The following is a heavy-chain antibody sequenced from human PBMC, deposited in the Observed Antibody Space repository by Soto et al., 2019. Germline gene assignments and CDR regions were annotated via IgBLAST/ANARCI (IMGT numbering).Heavy chain of an antibody. Sequence: PSETLSLTCTVSGGSISSYYWSRIRQPAGKGLEWIGRIYTSGSTNYNPSLKSRVTMSVDTSKNQFSLKLSSVTAADTAVYYCAREDYYGSRTIDYWGQGTLVTVSS. CDR2: IYTSGST. CDR3: AREDYYGSRTIDY. D-gene: IGHD3-10*01. J-gene: IGHJ4*02. V-gene: IGHV4-4*07. CDR1: GGSISSYY.